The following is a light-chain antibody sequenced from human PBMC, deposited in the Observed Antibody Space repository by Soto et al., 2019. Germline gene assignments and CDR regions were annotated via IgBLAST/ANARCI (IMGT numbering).Light chain of an antibody. CDR3: MQVILWPLMYT. J-gene: IGKJ2*01. CDR2: KVS. Sequence: DVVMTQSPLSLPVTLGQPASISCRSSQSLVYSDGNTYLNWFQQRPGQSPRRLIYKVSNRDSGVPDRFSGSGSGTDFTLKISRVEAEDVGVCYCMQVILWPLMYTFGQGTKLEIK. V-gene: IGKV2-30*01. CDR1: QSLVYSDGNTY.